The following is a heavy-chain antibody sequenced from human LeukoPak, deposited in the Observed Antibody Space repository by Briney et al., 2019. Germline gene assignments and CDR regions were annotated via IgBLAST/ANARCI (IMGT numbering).Heavy chain of an antibody. Sequence: ASVKVSCKASGYTFTSYVISWVRQAPGQGLEWMGWINAYNGNTNYAQNLQGRVTMTTDTSSSTAYMELRSLRSDDTVVYYCARDRVSYSDSSGYYRWGQGTLVTVCS. J-gene: IGHJ4*02. V-gene: IGHV1-18*01. D-gene: IGHD3-22*01. CDR3: ARDRVSYSDSSGYYR. CDR2: INAYNGNT. CDR1: GYTFTSYV.